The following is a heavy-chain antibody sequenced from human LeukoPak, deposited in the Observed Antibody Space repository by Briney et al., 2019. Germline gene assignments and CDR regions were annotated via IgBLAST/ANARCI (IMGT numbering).Heavy chain of an antibody. J-gene: IGHJ4*02. V-gene: IGHV4-59*08. CDR1: GGSISSYY. CDR2: IYYGGSS. D-gene: IGHD5-18*01. CDR3: ARLSVTGGYIYGFFDY. Sequence: KSSETLSLTCTVSGGSISSYYWSWIRQPPGKGLEWIAYIYYGGSSNYSPSLKSRVTISVDTSTNQLSLKLNSVTAADTAEYYCARLSVTGGYIYGFFDYWGRGSVVTVSS.